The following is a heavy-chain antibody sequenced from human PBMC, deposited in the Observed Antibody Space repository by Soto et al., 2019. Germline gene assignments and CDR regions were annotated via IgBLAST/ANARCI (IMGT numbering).Heavy chain of an antibody. Sequence: QVQLQESGPGLVKPSETLSLTCTVSGGSISSYYWSWIRQPPGKGLEWIGYIYYSGSTNYNPPLKSRVPIAVDTSKSQFSLKLSSVTAADTAVYYCARAWGYYFDYWGQGTLVTVSS. D-gene: IGHD3-16*01. J-gene: IGHJ4*02. CDR3: ARAWGYYFDY. CDR2: IYYSGST. CDR1: GGSISSYY. V-gene: IGHV4-59*01.